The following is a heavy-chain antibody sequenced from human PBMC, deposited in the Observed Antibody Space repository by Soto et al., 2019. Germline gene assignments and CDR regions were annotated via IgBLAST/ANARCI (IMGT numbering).Heavy chain of an antibody. J-gene: IGHJ6*02. CDR2: IIPIFGTA. Sequence: QVQLVQSGAEVKKPGSSVKVSCKASGGTFSSYAISWVRQAPGQGLDWMGWIIPIFGTANYAQKFQGRVTITADESTSTAYMELSSLRSEDTAVYYCARAARAIFGVVILRAMDVWGQGTTVTVSS. CDR1: GGTFSSYA. V-gene: IGHV1-69*01. D-gene: IGHD3-3*01. CDR3: ARAARAIFGVVILRAMDV.